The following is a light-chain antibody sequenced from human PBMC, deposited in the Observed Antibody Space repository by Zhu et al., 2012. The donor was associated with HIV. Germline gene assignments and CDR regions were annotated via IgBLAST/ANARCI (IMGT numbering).Light chain of an antibody. Sequence: EIVLTQSPGTQSLSPGERATLSCRASQSVSSSYLAWYQQKPGQAPRLLIYGASSRANGIPDRFSGSGSGTDFSLTISRLEPEDFAVYYCQQYDSSPQTFGQGTKLEIK. V-gene: IGKV3-20*01. CDR1: QSVSSSY. CDR3: QQYDSSPQT. J-gene: IGKJ2*01. CDR2: GAS.